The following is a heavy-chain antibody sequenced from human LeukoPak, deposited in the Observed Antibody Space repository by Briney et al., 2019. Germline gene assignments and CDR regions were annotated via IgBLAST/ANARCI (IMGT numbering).Heavy chain of an antibody. Sequence: GASVKVSCKASGYTFTGYYMHWVRQAPGQGLEWMGWINPNSDGTNYAQNFQGRVTMTRDTSISTAYMELSRLRSDDTAVYYCARDHSSSCQLFDYWGQGTLVTVSS. J-gene: IGHJ4*02. D-gene: IGHD6-13*01. CDR1: GYTFTGYY. CDR3: ARDHSSSCQLFDY. V-gene: IGHV1-2*02. CDR2: INPNSDGT.